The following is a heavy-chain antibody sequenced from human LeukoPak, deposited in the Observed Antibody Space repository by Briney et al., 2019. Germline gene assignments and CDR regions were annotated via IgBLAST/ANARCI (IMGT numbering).Heavy chain of an antibody. V-gene: IGHV4-61*02. CDR2: IYTSGST. CDR1: GGSISSGSYY. J-gene: IGHJ6*03. D-gene: IGHD3-22*01. Sequence: TLSLTCTVSGGSISSGSYYWSWIRQPAGKGLEWIGRIYTSGSTNYNPSLKSRVTISVDTSKNQFSLKLSSVTAADTAVYYCARDRVVTMIGRRYYYYYYMDVWGKGTTVTVSS. CDR3: ARDRVVTMIGRRYYYYYYMDV.